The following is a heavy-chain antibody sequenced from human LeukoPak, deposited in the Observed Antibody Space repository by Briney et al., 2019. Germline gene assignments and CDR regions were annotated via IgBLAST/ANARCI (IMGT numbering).Heavy chain of an antibody. J-gene: IGHJ6*02. CDR1: GFTFSDYY. Sequence: GGSLRLSCVASGFTFSDYYMTWIRQAPGKGLEYVSHISRSGSSLYYGDSVTGRFTISRDNAKNSLYLQMNSLRVEDTAVYYCAREVVVVPDYYYYGLDVWGQGTTVTVSS. CDR3: AREVVVVPDYYYYGLDV. V-gene: IGHV3-11*01. CDR2: ISRSGSSL. D-gene: IGHD2-2*01.